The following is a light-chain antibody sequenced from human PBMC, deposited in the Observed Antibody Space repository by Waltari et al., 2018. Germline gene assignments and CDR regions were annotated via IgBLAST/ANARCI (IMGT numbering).Light chain of an antibody. CDR1: QRVGPN. CDR3: QQYHNWPPWA. J-gene: IGKJ1*01. Sequence: DIVMTQSPATLSVSPGERATLSCRASQRVGPNLAWYQQRPGQAPRLLLYGPSSRATGIPARFSGSGSGTDFTLTINSLQPEDFALYYCQQYHNWPPWAFGQGTKVEIK. V-gene: IGKV3-15*01. CDR2: GPS.